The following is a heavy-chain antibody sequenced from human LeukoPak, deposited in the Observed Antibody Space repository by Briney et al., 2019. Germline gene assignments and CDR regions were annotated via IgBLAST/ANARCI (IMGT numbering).Heavy chain of an antibody. J-gene: IGHJ4*02. CDR2: INQDGDRT. D-gene: IGHD6-19*01. V-gene: IGHV3-7*01. Sequence: GGSLRLSRAASRLTFSHYWMSWVRQAPGKGLEWVAAINQDGDRTEYVDSVKGRFSISRDSATNSRDLQMSSLRVDDTALYYCATLVFSGGWCPGYWGQGTLVTVSS. CDR3: ATLVFSGGWCPGY. CDR1: RLTFSHYW.